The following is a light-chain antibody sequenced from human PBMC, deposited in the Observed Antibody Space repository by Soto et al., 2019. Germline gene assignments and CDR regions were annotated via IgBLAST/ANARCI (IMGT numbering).Light chain of an antibody. Sequence: QSALTQPPSASGSPGQSVTISCTGTSSDVGGSNYVSWYQQHPGKAPKLMIYEVTKRPSGVPVLFSGSRSGNTSSLTVSGLQAEDEADYYCSSSAGSNNFLFGVVTKLTVL. V-gene: IGLV2-8*01. J-gene: IGLJ2*01. CDR3: SSSAGSNNFL. CDR1: SSDVGGSNY. CDR2: EVT.